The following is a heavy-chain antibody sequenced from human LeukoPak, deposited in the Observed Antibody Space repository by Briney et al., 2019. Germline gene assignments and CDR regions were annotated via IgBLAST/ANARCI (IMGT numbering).Heavy chain of an antibody. CDR1: GFTFSNAW. D-gene: IGHD3-3*01. V-gene: IGHV3-15*01. Sequence: PGGSLRLSCAASGFTFSNAWMSWVRQAPGKGLEWVGRIKSKTDGGTTDYAAPVKGRFTISRDDSKNTLYLQMNSLKTEDTAVYYCTTDRSVTIFGVVIPMGGWGQGTLVTVSS. CDR3: TTDRSVTIFGVVIPMGG. CDR2: IKSKTDGGTT. J-gene: IGHJ4*02.